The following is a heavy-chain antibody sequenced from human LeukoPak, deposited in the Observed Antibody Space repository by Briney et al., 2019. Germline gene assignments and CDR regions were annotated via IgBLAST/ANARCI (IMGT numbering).Heavy chain of an antibody. D-gene: IGHD3-10*02. J-gene: IGHJ6*02. Sequence: GGSLRLSCAASGFTFSSYGMHWVRQAPGKGLEWVAVISYDGSNKYYVDSVKGRFTISRDNSKNTLYLQMNSLRAEDTAVYYCAKDMLLEDYYYYGMDVWGQGTTVTVSS. CDR1: GFTFSSYG. CDR2: ISYDGSNK. V-gene: IGHV3-30*18. CDR3: AKDMLLEDYYYYGMDV.